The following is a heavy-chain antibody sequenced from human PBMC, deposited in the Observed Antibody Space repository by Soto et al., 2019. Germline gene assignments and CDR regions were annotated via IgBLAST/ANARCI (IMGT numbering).Heavy chain of an antibody. Sequence: QITLKESGPTLVKPTQTLTLTCTFSGFSLSTSGVGVGWIRQPPGKALEWLALIYWDDDKRYSPSLRRRFTITKDTSKHQVVLTMTNMDPVDTATYYRAHRDVTTMTFDYWGQGTLVTVSS. CDR2: IYWDDDK. D-gene: IGHD4-17*01. J-gene: IGHJ4*02. V-gene: IGHV2-5*02. CDR3: AHRDVTTMTFDY. CDR1: GFSLSTSGVG.